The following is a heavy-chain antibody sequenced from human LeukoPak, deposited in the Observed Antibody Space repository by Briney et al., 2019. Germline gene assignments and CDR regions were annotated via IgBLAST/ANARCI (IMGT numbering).Heavy chain of an antibody. CDR3: ARQVSGWYVY. V-gene: IGHV4-38-2*01. CDR2: IYHSGST. J-gene: IGHJ4*02. Sequence: ASETLSLTCAVSGYSISSGYYWGWIRQPPGKGLEWIGSIYHSGSTYYNPSLKSRVTISVDTSKNQFSLKLSSVTAADTAVYYCARQVSGWYVYWGQGTLVTVSS. D-gene: IGHD6-19*01. CDR1: GYSISSGYY.